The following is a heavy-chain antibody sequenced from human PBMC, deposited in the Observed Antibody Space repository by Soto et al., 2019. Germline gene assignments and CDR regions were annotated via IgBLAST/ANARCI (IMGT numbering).Heavy chain of an antibody. V-gene: IGHV4-31*03. D-gene: IGHD2-15*01. Sequence: SETLSLTCTVSGGSISSGGYYWSWIRQHPGKGLEWIGYIYYSGSTYYNPSLKSRVTISVDTSKNQFSLKLSSGTAADTAVYYCASAKVGYCSGGSCYFPHYYYYYYMDVWGKGTTVTVSS. CDR1: GGSISSGGYY. CDR2: IYYSGST. J-gene: IGHJ6*03. CDR3: ASAKVGYCSGGSCYFPHYYYYYYMDV.